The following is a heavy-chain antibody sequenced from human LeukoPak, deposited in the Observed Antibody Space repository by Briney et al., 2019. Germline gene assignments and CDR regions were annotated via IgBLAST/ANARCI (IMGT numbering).Heavy chain of an antibody. CDR1: GYSFTSYW. CDR2: MYPGNSKT. D-gene: IGHD2-2*01. J-gene: IGHJ3*02. Sequence: GESLKISCKGSGYSFTSYWIGWVRQMPGKGLEWMGIMYPGNSKTRYRPSFQGQVTISADKSISTAYLQWSSLKASDTAMYYCARPLWPAATNNAFDIWGQGTMVTVSS. V-gene: IGHV5-51*01. CDR3: ARPLWPAATNNAFDI.